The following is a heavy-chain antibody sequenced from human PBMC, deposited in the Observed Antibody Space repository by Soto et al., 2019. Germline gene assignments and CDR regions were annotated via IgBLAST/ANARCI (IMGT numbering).Heavy chain of an antibody. CDR3: ARVRSMRLHRDGYNRPSYYFDY. D-gene: IGHD5-12*01. CDR1: GGSISSGGYY. CDR2: IYYSGST. J-gene: IGHJ4*02. Sequence: QVQLQESGPGLVKPSQTLSLTCTVSGGSISSGGYYWSWIRQHPGKGLEWIGYIYYSGSTYYNPSLKSRVTISVDTSKNQFSLKLSSVTAADTAVYYCARVRSMRLHRDGYNRPSYYFDYWGQGTLVTVSS. V-gene: IGHV4-31*03.